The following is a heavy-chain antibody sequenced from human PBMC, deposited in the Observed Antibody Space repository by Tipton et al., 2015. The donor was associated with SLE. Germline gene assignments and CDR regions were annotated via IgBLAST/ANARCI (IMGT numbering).Heavy chain of an antibody. J-gene: IGHJ3*02. D-gene: IGHD6-19*01. CDR3: ARQWRRSAFDI. CDR1: GGSFSGYY. CDR2: INHSGST. V-gene: IGHV4-34*01. Sequence: TLSLTCAVYGGSFSGYYWSWIRQPPGKGLEWIGEINHSGSTNYTPSLKSRVTISVDTSKKQFSLKLSSVTAADTAVYYCARQWRRSAFDIWGQGTMVTVSS.